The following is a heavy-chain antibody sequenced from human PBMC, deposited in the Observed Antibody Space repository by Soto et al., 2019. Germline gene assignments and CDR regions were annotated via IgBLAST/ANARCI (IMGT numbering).Heavy chain of an antibody. Sequence: SETLSLTCTVSGGSISSSSYYWGWIRQPPGKGLEWIGSIYYSGGTYYNPSLKSRVTISVDTSKNQFSLKLSSVTAADTAVYYCATSIAARRDYWGQGTLVTV. CDR2: IYYSGGT. D-gene: IGHD6-6*01. V-gene: IGHV4-39*01. CDR3: ATSIAARRDY. J-gene: IGHJ4*02. CDR1: GGSISSSSYY.